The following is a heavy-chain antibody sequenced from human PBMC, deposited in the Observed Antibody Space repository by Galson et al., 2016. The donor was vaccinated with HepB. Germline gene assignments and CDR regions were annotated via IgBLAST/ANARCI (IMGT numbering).Heavy chain of an antibody. Sequence: SETLSLTCTVSSVSISNSSYYWGWIRQPPGKGLEWIGSMYYSGSTYYNPSLESRVSMSVDTSKKQFSLSLTSVTAADTAVYYCARQVRLLGPRHLWLGAFDAGGQGTLVAVSS. CDR3: ARQVRLLGPRHLWLGAFDA. CDR1: SVSISNSSYY. CDR2: MYYSGST. V-gene: IGHV4-39*01. J-gene: IGHJ4*02. D-gene: IGHD3-10*01.